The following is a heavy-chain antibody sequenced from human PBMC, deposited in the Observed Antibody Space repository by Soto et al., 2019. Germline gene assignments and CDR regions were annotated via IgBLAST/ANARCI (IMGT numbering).Heavy chain of an antibody. D-gene: IGHD4-17*01. V-gene: IGHV4-30-4*01. CDR1: GGSISSGDYY. CDR2: IYYRGST. J-gene: IGHJ6*01. CDR3: ARLGPTTVPTSYFTGNYNGMDV. Sequence: KPSETLSLTCTVSGGSISSGDYYWSWIRQPPGKGLEWIGYIYYRGSTYYNPSLRSRLTIPVGRSKDQFSLKLSSVTAADTAVYCGARLGPTTVPTSYFTGNYNGMDVWGQGTTVTVSS.